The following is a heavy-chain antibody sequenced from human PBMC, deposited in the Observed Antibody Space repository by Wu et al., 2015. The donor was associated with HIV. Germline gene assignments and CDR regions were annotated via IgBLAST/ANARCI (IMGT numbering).Heavy chain of an antibody. CDR2: INPRTDST. V-gene: IGHV1-46*01. CDR3: ARERVDYDSGGYRAHRGYYFDY. J-gene: IGHJ4*02. D-gene: IGHD3-22*01. Sequence: QVQLVQSGAEVKKPGASVRVSCTAFGYTFINNSLHWVRQVPGQGPEWMGVINPRTDSTTYAQAFEGRLTMTRDTSKNTMYMELSSLRSDDTAKYYCARERVDYDSGGYRAHRGYYFDYWGQGTLVIVSS. CDR1: GYTFINNS.